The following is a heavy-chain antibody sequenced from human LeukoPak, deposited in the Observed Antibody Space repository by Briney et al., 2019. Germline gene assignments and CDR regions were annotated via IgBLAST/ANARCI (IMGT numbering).Heavy chain of an antibody. CDR1: RGSIRSDDSY. CDR3: VRDMWVKAGDSWLHYGMDV. CDR2: MYYSGSS. J-gene: IGHJ6*02. V-gene: IGHV4-30-4*01. D-gene: IGHD5-12*01. Sequence: SETLSLTCTVSRGSIRSDDSYWSWIRQTPGKGLEWIGYMYYSGSSYYNPSLKSRLIISEDTSKNQISLKLTSVTAADTAVYYCVRDMWVKAGDSWLHYGMDVWGQGTTVTVSS.